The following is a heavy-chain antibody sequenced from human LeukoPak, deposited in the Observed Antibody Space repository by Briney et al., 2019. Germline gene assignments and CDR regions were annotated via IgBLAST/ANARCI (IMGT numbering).Heavy chain of an antibody. CDR3: ARVADYYDSSGYSYYFDY. J-gene: IGHJ4*02. Sequence: ASVKVSCKASGYTFTSYGISWVRQAPRQGLERMGWISAYNGNTNYAQKLQGRVTMTTDTSTSTAYMELRSLRSDDTAVYYCARVADYYDSSGYSYYFDYWGQGTLVTVSS. CDR1: GYTFTSYG. V-gene: IGHV1-18*01. CDR2: ISAYNGNT. D-gene: IGHD3-22*01.